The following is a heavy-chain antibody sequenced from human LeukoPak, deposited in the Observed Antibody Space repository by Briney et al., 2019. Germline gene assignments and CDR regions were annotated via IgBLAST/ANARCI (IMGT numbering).Heavy chain of an antibody. CDR3: AINLNSPRGLFDY. D-gene: IGHD2/OR15-2a*01. Sequence: GGSLRLSCAASGFTFSSYVMSWVRQAPGKGLEWVSGISGSGGGTYYADSVKGRFTISRDNSKNTLYLQMNSLRAEDTAVYYCAINLNSPRGLFDYWGQGTLVTVSS. CDR1: GFTFSSYV. J-gene: IGHJ4*02. V-gene: IGHV3-23*01. CDR2: ISGSGGGT.